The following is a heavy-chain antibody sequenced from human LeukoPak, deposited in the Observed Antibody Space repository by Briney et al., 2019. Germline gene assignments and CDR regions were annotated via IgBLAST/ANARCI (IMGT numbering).Heavy chain of an antibody. CDR3: ATRMSAAGTSFDY. CDR2: VSYSATT. J-gene: IGHJ4*02. Sequence: SETLSLTCTVSGDSISSSSYFWGWIRQPPGKGLEWIASVSYSATTSYNPSLKSRVTISLDTSKNQFSLKVNSVTAADTAVFYCATRMSAAGTSFDYWGQGTLVTVSS. D-gene: IGHD6-13*01. V-gene: IGHV4-39*01. CDR1: GDSISSSSYF.